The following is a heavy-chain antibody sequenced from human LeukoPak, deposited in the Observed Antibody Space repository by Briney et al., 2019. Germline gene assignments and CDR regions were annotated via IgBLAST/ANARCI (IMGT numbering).Heavy chain of an antibody. V-gene: IGHV4-59*01. Sequence: SETLSLTCTVSGGSISSYYWSWIRQPPGKGLEWIGYIYYSGSTNYNPSLKSRVTISVDTSKNQFSLKLSSVTAADTAVYYCARGRGWFDPWGQGTLVTVSS. CDR1: GGSISSYY. J-gene: IGHJ5*02. D-gene: IGHD3-10*01. CDR2: IYYSGST. CDR3: ARGRGWFDP.